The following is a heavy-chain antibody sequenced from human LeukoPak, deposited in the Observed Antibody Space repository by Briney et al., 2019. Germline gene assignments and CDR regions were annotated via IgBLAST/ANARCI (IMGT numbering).Heavy chain of an antibody. CDR2: INAGNGNT. D-gene: IGHD6-13*01. CDR1: GYTFTSYA. CDR3: ARDHRIAAAGTDY. V-gene: IGHV1-3*01. Sequence: ASVKVSCKASGYTFTSYAMHWVRQAPGQRLEWMGWINAGNGNTKYSQKFQGRVTITRDTSASTAYMELSSLRSEDTAVYYCARDHRIAAAGTDYWGQGTLVTVSS. J-gene: IGHJ4*02.